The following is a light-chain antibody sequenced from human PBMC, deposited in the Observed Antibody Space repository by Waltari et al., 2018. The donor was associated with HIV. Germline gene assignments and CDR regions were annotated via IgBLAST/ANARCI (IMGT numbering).Light chain of an antibody. V-gene: IGKV1-9*01. CDR3: QQLDRYPRT. CDR2: EAS. Sequence: DIQLTQSPSFLSASVGDRFTITCRASQGISSYLAWYQQKPGKAPKLLIFEASTLQIGVPSRFRGSGFGTEFTLTISSLHPEDFATYSCQQLDRYPRTFGQGTKVEIK. J-gene: IGKJ1*01. CDR1: QGISSY.